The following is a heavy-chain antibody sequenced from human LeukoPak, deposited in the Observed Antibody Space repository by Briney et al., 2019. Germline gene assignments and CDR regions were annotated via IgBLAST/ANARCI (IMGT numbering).Heavy chain of an antibody. Sequence: ASVKVSCKASGYTFTSYEINWVRQATGQGLEWMGWMNPNSGNTGYAQKFQGRVTMTRNTSISTAYMELSSLRSEDTAVYYCARGGEMATIIHYYYMDVWGKGTTVTVSS. J-gene: IGHJ6*03. CDR3: ARGGEMATIIHYYYMDV. CDR2: MNPNSGNT. V-gene: IGHV1-8*01. D-gene: IGHD5-24*01. CDR1: GYTFTSYE.